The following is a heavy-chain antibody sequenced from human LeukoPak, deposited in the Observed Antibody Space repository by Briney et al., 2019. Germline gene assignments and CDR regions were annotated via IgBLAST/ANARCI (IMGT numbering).Heavy chain of an antibody. J-gene: IGHJ4*02. Sequence: GGSLRLSCSASGFTFSRYALHWVRQAPGKGLEYVSGIISNGGSTNYADSVKGRFTISRDNSKNTLYLQMNSLRAEDTAVYYCAREWYFIISYWGQGTLVTVSS. CDR1: GFTFSRYA. D-gene: IGHD6-13*01. CDR2: IISNGGST. CDR3: AREWYFIISY. V-gene: IGHV3-64*04.